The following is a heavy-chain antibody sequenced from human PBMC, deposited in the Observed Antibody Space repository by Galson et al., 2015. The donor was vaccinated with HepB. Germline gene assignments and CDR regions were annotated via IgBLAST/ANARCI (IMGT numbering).Heavy chain of an antibody. D-gene: IGHD6-13*01. V-gene: IGHV3-21*01. Sequence: SLRLSCAASGFTFSSYSMSWVRQAPGKGLEWVSSISSSSSYIYYADSVKGRFTISRDNAKNSLYLQMNSLRAEDTAVYYCARAQYSSSWYNDYWGQGILVTVSS. CDR3: ARAQYSSSWYNDY. CDR2: ISSSSSYI. CDR1: GFTFSSYS. J-gene: IGHJ4*02.